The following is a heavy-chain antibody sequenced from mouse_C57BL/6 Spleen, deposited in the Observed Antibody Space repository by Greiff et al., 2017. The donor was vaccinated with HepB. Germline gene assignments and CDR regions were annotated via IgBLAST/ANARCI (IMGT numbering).Heavy chain of an antibody. D-gene: IGHD2-2*01. CDR3: TSYGYDVPVRFDY. CDR2: IDPETGGT. Sequence: VKLQESGAELVRPGASVTLSCKASGYTFTDYEMHWVKQTPVHGLEWIGAIDPETGGTAYNQKFKGKAILTADKSSSTAYMELRSLTSEDSAVYYCTSYGYDVPVRFDYWGQGTPLTVSS. V-gene: IGHV1-15*01. CDR1: GYTFTDYE. J-gene: IGHJ2*01.